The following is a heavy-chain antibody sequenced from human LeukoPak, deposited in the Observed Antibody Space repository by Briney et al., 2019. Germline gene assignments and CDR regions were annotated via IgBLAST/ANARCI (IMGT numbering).Heavy chain of an antibody. CDR1: GFTFSSYS. V-gene: IGHV3-21*01. CDR2: ISSSSSYI. J-gene: IGHJ5*02. CDR3: ATLAHIVVVPAATYNWFDP. D-gene: IGHD2-2*01. Sequence: GRSLRLSCAASGFTFSSYSMNWVRQAPGKGLEWVSSISSSSSYIYYADSVKGRYTISRDNAKNSLYLQMNSLRAEDTAVYYCATLAHIVVVPAATYNWFDPWGQGTLVTVSS.